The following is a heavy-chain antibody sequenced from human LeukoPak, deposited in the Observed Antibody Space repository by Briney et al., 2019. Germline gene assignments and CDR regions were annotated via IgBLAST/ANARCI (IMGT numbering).Heavy chain of an antibody. V-gene: IGHV4-34*01. CDR1: GFTFSSYE. CDR3: ARGRYVTTRGGAAAGFLDY. D-gene: IGHD6-13*01. Sequence: LRLSCAASGFTFSSYEMNWIRQPPGKGLEWIGEINHGGSTNYNPSLKSRVTISVDTSQNQFSLRLSSVTAADTAVYYCARGRYVTTRGGAAAGFLDYWGQGTLVTVST. J-gene: IGHJ4*02. CDR2: INHGGST.